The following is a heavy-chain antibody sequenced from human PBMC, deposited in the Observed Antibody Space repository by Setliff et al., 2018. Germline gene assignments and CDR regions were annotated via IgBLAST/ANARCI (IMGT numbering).Heavy chain of an antibody. J-gene: IGHJ4*02. D-gene: IGHD2-8*01. CDR2: ISVYTGNT. Sequence: WASVKVSCKASGYTFSHSGITWVRQAPGQGLEWMGWISVYTGNTNYAQKLQGRVTMTTDATTNTAYMELRGLTSDDTAVYYCSRLVRYCTKIACQATSGDEVWGLGTLVTVSS. CDR3: SRLVRYCTKIACQATSGDEV. CDR1: GYTFSHSG. V-gene: IGHV1-18*01.